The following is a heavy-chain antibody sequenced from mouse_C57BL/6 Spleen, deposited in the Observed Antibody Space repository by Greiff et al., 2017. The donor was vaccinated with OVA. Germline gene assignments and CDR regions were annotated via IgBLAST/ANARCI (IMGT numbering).Heavy chain of an antibody. CDR2: INPNNGGT. J-gene: IGHJ4*01. CDR3: ARSEFTTVVRDYAMDY. Sequence: VQLQQSGPELVKPGASVKISCKASGYTFTDYYMNWVKQSHGKSLEWIGDINPNNGGTSYNQKFKGKATLTVDKASSTAYMELRSLTSEDAAVYYCARSEFTTVVRDYAMDYWGQGTSVTVSS. V-gene: IGHV1-26*01. D-gene: IGHD1-1*01. CDR1: GYTFTDYY.